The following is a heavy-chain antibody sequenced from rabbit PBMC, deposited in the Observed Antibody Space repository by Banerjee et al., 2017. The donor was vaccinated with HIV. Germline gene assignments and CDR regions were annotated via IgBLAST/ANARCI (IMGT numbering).Heavy chain of an antibody. CDR1: GFTISSSWW. J-gene: IGHJ4*01. CDR3: ARDLAGVVGWNLNL. CDR2: IYRDYDST. V-gene: IGHV1S40*01. Sequence: QSLEESGGDLVKPGASLTLTCTASGFTISSSWWICWVRQAPGKGLEWIGCIYRDYDSTWYANWAKGRFTISKTSSTTVTLQMTSLTAADTATYFCARDLAGVVGWNLNLWGPGTLVTVS. D-gene: IGHD4-1*01.